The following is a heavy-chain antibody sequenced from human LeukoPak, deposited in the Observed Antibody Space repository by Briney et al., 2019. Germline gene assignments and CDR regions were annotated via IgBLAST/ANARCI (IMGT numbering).Heavy chain of an antibody. V-gene: IGHV5-51*01. CDR1: GSSFTNYW. CDR2: IYPGDSDT. Sequence: LGESLQISCQGSGSSFTNYWIGWVRQMPGKGLEWMGIIYPGDSDTRYSPSLQGQVTISADKSISTAYLQWSSLKASDTAMYYCARQPSEGYCSSTSCFAPYYFDYWGQGTLVTVSS. D-gene: IGHD2-2*01. CDR3: ARQPSEGYCSSTSCFAPYYFDY. J-gene: IGHJ4*02.